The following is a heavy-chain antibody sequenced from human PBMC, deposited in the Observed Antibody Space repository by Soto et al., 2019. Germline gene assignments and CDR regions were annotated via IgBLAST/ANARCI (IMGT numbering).Heavy chain of an antibody. CDR3: AREYWKESPNAY. CDR2: INIYNGKT. V-gene: IGHV1-18*01. J-gene: IGHJ4*02. Sequence: QVQLVQSGAEVKEPGASVKVSCKASGYTFNRYGVSWVRQAPGQGLEWMGWINIYNGKTDYAQKFQGRVSVTTDTSTTTVYMELRSLRSDDTAVYYCAREYWKESPNAYWGQGTLVTVSS. CDR1: GYTFNRYG. D-gene: IGHD1-1*01.